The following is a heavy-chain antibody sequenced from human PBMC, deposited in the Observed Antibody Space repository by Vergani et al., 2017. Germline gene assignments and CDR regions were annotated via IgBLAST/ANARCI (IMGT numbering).Heavy chain of an antibody. CDR1: GGSISSSSYY. CDR3: ARVQYDFWSGQQFDY. D-gene: IGHD3-3*01. CDR2: IYYSGST. J-gene: IGHJ4*02. Sequence: QLQLQESGPGLVKPSETLSLTCTVSGGSISSSSYYWGWIRQPPGKGLEWIGSIYYSGSTYYNPSLKSRVTISVDTSKNQFSLKLSSVTAADTAVYYCARVQYDFWSGQQFDYWGQGTLVTVSS. V-gene: IGHV4-39*01.